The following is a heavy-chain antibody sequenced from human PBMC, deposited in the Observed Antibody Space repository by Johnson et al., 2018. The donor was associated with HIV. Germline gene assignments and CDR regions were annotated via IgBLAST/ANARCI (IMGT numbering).Heavy chain of an antibody. CDR1: GFTFSSYA. CDR3: ATSRVLLYQPLRPHAFDI. J-gene: IGHJ3*02. CDR2: ISYYGTNK. V-gene: IGHV3-30*14. Sequence: QVQLVESGGGVVQPGRSLRLSCAASGFTFSSYAMHWVRQAPGKGLEWVALISYYGTNKYYADSVKGRFTISRDNSKNTLYLQMNSLRAEDTAVYYCATSRVLLYQPLRPHAFDIWGQGTMVTVSS. D-gene: IGHD2-2*01.